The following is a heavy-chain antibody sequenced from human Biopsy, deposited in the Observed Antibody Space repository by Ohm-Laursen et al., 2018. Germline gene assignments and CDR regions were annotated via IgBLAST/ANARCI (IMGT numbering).Heavy chain of an antibody. CDR1: GGSITDDY. CDR2: ISKGGDT. V-gene: IGHV4-59*01. Sequence: SQTPSLTCTVSGGSITDDYWSWIRQSPGKGLEWIGFISKGGDTTYNPSLRGRVAISVDTSKNQFSPKLSSVTAADTAIFFCARLYRLDDYWNDNPPDAFDVWGQGTRVTVSS. D-gene: IGHD1-1*01. J-gene: IGHJ3*01. CDR3: ARLYRLDDYWNDNPPDAFDV.